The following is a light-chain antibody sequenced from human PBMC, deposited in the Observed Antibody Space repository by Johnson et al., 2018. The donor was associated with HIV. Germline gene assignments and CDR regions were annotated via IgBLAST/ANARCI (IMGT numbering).Light chain of an antibody. CDR1: TSNIANNY. V-gene: IGLV1-51*01. CDR3: GTWDSSLSTEV. CDR2: DNT. Sequence: QSVLTQPPSVSAAPGQRVTISCSGSTSNIANNYVSWYQHLPGTAPKLLIYDNTKPPSGIPDRFSGSKSGTSATLGITGLQTGDEDVQYSGTWDSSLSTEVFGMGTQVTVL. J-gene: IGLJ1*01.